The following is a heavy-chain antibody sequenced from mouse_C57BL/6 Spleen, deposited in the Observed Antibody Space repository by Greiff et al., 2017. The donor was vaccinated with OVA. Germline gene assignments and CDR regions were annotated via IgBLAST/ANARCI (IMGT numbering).Heavy chain of an antibody. CDR2: ISYDGSN. CDR1: GYSITSGYY. CDR3: AAMITTLVYFDY. J-gene: IGHJ2*01. V-gene: IGHV3-6*01. D-gene: IGHD2-4*01. Sequence: EVQLQESGPGLVKPSQSLSLTCSVTGYSITSGYYWNWIRQFPGNKLEWMGYISYDGSNNYNPSLKNRISITRDTSKNQFFLKLNSVTTEDTATYYCAAMITTLVYFDYWGQGTTLTVSS.